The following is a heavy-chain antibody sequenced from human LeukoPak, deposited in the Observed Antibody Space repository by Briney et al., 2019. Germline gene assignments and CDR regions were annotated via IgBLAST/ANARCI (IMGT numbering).Heavy chain of an antibody. D-gene: IGHD1-26*01. CDR1: GDSISGGTFY. CDR2: IHFNGNT. J-gene: IGHJ4*02. V-gene: IGHV4-39*01. CDR3: AGRVGATIWTGLHF. Sequence: PSETLSLTCTVSGDSISGGTFYWGWVRQPPGQGLEWIGSIHFNGNTYYNPSLKSPVTISVDMPKSQFSLNLSSVTVADTAVYYCAGRVGATIWTGLHFWGQGILVTVSS.